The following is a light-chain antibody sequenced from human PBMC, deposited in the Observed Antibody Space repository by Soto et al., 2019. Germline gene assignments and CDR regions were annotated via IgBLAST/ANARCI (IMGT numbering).Light chain of an antibody. CDR3: QHRSNWPSIT. J-gene: IGKJ5*01. Sequence: PGERAPLSCRASQSVSSYLAWYQHKPGQAPRLLIYDASNRATGIPARFSGSGSGTDFTLTISSLEPEDFAVYYCQHRSNWPSITFGQGTRLEIK. V-gene: IGKV3-11*01. CDR1: QSVSSY. CDR2: DAS.